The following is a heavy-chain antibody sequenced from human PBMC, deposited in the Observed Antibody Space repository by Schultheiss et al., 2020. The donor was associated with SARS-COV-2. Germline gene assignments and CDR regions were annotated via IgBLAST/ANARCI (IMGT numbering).Heavy chain of an antibody. Sequence: ASVKVSCKASGYTFTSYGISWVRQAPGQGLEWMGWISAYNGNTNYAQKLQGRVTMTTDTSTSTAYMELRSLRSDDTAVYYCARTYSGYETLSPYYFDYWGHGTLVTVSS. J-gene: IGHJ4*01. CDR3: ARTYSGYETLSPYYFDY. CDR2: ISAYNGNT. V-gene: IGHV1-18*01. CDR1: GYTFTSYG. D-gene: IGHD5-12*01.